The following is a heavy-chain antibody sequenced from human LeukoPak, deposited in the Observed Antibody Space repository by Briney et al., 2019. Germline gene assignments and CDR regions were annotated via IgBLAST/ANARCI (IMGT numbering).Heavy chain of an antibody. CDR3: ARDRGVDSSWYVGYNWFDP. CDR1: GFTFSSYA. J-gene: IGHJ5*02. D-gene: IGHD6-13*01. V-gene: IGHV3-30-3*01. Sequence: PGGSLRLSCAASGFTFSSYAMHWVRQASGKGLEWVAVISYDGSNKYYADSVKGRFTISRDNSKNTLYLQMNSLSAEDTAVYYCARDRGVDSSWYVGYNWFDPWGQGTLVTVSS. CDR2: ISYDGSNK.